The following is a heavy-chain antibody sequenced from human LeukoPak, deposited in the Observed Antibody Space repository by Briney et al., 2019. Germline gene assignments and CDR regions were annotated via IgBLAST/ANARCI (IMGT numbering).Heavy chain of an antibody. CDR3: AKDAHSGSYFDY. D-gene: IGHD1-26*01. CDR2: IYSGGST. V-gene: IGHV3-53*01. J-gene: IGHJ4*01. CDR1: GFTVSSNY. Sequence: GGSLRLSCATFGFTVSSNYMSWVRQAPGKGLEWVSVIYSGGSTYYADSVKGRLTISRDNSKNTLYLQMNSLRVEDTAVYYCAKDAHSGSYFDYWGQGILVAVSS.